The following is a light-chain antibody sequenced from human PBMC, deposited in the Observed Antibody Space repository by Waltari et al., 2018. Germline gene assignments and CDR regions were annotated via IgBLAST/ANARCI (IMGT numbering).Light chain of an antibody. CDR3: QQYYSTPPT. V-gene: IGKV4-1*01. CDR1: QSVLYSANNKNY. Sequence: DIVMTQPPDSLAVSLGERATIHCKSSQSVLYSANNKNYLAWYQQKPGQPPKLLICWASIRESGVPDRFSGSGSGTDFTLTISSLQAEDVAVYYCQQYYSTPPTFGQGTKVEIK. CDR2: WAS. J-gene: IGKJ1*01.